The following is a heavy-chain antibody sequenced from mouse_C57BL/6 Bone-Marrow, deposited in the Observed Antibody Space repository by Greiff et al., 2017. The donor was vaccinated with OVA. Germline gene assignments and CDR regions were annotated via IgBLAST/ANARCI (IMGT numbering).Heavy chain of an antibody. CDR1: GYSFTDYN. CDR2: INPNYGTT. V-gene: IGHV1-39*01. Sequence: EVKLMESGPELVKPGASVKISCKASGYSFTDYNMNWVKQSNGKSLEWIGVINPNYGTTSYNQKFKGKATLTVDQSSSTAYMQLNSLTSEDSVVYYCARNRAGLSYAMDYWGQGTSVTVSS. J-gene: IGHJ4*01. CDR3: ARNRAGLSYAMDY. D-gene: IGHD2-4*01.